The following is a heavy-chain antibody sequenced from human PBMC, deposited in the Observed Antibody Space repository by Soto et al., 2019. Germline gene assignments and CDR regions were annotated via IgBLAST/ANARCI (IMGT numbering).Heavy chain of an antibody. CDR3: AKDVLLNGIAARQDYYHYRMDF. D-gene: IGHD6-6*01. CDR1: GFTFSKYA. Sequence: LGGSPRLSCAASGFTFSKYALKWVGQAPGKGLEWVSVIGSSGDSIHYADSVKGRFTISRDNSKNTLYLQMNSLRVEDTALYYCAKDVLLNGIAARQDYYHYRMDFWGQGTTVTVSS. V-gene: IGHV3-23*01. J-gene: IGHJ6*02. CDR2: IGSSGDSI.